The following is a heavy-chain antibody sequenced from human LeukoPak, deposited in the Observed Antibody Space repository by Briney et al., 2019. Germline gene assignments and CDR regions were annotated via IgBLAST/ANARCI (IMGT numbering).Heavy chain of an antibody. V-gene: IGHV1-18*01. CDR2: ISAYNGDK. CDR3: ARASASRTNSNSYYFETTKKNGFDV. CDR1: GYTFNNYG. J-gene: IGHJ3*01. D-gene: IGHD3-22*01. Sequence: ASVKVSCKTSGYTFNNYGYTWVRQAPGQGLEWMGWISAYNGDKGYAQKFQGRVTMTTDTSTRTAYMEVRSLSSDDTAVYYCARASASRTNSNSYYFETTKKNGFDVWGQGTMVTVSS.